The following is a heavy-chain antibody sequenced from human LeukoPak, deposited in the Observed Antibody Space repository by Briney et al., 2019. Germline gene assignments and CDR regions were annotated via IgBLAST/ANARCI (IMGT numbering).Heavy chain of an antibody. CDR1: GFTFSSYA. CDR3: AKDGKALLWFGGLLELDY. Sequence: GGSLRLSCAASGFTFSSYAMSWVRQAPGKGLEWVSAISGSGGSTYYADSVKGRFTISRDNSKNTLYLQMNSLRAEDTAVYYCAKDGKALLWFGGLLELDYWGQGTLVTVSS. CDR2: ISGSGGST. D-gene: IGHD3-10*01. V-gene: IGHV3-23*01. J-gene: IGHJ4*02.